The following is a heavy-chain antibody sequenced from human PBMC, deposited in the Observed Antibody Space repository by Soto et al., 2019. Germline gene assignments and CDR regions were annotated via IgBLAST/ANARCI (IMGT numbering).Heavy chain of an antibody. CDR3: ARLWYSSGWYDHTDSKAFDI. CDR1: GFTFSSYA. D-gene: IGHD6-19*01. V-gene: IGHV3-64*01. CDR2: ISSNGGST. J-gene: IGHJ3*02. Sequence: GGSLRLSCAASGFTFSSYAMHWVRQAPGKGLEYVSAISSNGGSTYYANSVKGRFTISRDNSKNTLYLQMGSLRAEDMAVYYCARLWYSSGWYDHTDSKAFDIWGQGTMVTVSS.